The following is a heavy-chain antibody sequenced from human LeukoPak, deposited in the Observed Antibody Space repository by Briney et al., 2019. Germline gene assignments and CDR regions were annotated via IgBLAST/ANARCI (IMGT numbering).Heavy chain of an antibody. D-gene: IGHD5-18*01. CDR1: GYTFTSYY. J-gene: IGHJ4*02. Sequence: ASVNVSCKASGYTFTSYYMHWVRQAPGQGLEWMGIINPSVGSTSYAQTFQGRVTITRDTSTSTFYMELSVLRSEDTAVHYCARVDPVDTAMALDYWGKGTLVTVSS. CDR2: INPSVGST. V-gene: IGHV1-46*01. CDR3: ARVDPVDTAMALDY.